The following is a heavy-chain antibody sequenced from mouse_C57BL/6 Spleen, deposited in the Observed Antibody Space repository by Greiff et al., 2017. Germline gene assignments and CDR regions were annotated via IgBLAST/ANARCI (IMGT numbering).Heavy chain of an antibody. CDR1: GYTFTSYW. D-gene: IGHD1-1*02. CDR2: IDPSDSYT. J-gene: IGHJ2*01. CDR3: ARWGLVGGY. V-gene: IGHV1-50*01. Sequence: QVQLQQPGAELVKPGASVKLSCKASGYTFTSYWMQWVKQRPGQGLEWIGEIDPSDSYTNYNQKFKGKATLTVDTSSSTAYMQLSSLTSEDSAVYYCARWGLVGGYWGQGTTLTVSS.